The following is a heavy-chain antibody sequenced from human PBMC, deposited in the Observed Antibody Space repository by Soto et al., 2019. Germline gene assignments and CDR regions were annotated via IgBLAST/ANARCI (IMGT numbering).Heavy chain of an antibody. J-gene: IGHJ4*02. Sequence: ASVKVSCKASGYTFTGYYMHWVRQAPGQGLEWMGWINPNSGGTNYAQKFQGWVTMTRDTSISTAYMELSRLRSDDTAVYYCGSCAGLEQPSHSDYYFDYWGQRTLVTVSS. V-gene: IGHV1-2*04. CDR3: GSCAGLEQPSHSDYYFDY. D-gene: IGHD1-1*01. CDR2: INPNSGGT. CDR1: GYTFTGYY.